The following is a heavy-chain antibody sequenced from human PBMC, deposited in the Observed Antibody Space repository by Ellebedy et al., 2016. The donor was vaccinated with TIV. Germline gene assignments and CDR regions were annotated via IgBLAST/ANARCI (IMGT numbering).Heavy chain of an antibody. Sequence: GESLKISCAASGFTFNNYWMSWVRQAPGKGLQWVANIKQDGSDKYYVDSVMGRFSISRDNTKNSLYLQMNSLTDEDTAVYYCARDQWLGRAYYFDSWGQGTLVTVSS. V-gene: IGHV3-7*01. D-gene: IGHD6-19*01. CDR1: GFTFNNYW. CDR2: IKQDGSDK. CDR3: ARDQWLGRAYYFDS. J-gene: IGHJ4*02.